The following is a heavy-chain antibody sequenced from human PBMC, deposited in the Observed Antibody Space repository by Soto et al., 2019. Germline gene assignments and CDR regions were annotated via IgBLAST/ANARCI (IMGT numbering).Heavy chain of an antibody. D-gene: IGHD6-6*01. Sequence: PVASVKVSCKGSGYTFTDFYIHWVRQAPGQGLEWMGIVNPNGGSTNYAQNFKGRITISRDTSTSTVYMDLSSLRSEDTAVYYCARGLASGDYWGQGTLVTVSS. CDR2: VNPNGGST. V-gene: IGHV1-46*01. CDR3: ARGLASGDY. CDR1: GYTFTDFY. J-gene: IGHJ4*02.